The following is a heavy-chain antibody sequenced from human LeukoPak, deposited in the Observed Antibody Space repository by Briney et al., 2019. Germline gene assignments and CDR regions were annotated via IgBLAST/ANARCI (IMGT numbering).Heavy chain of an antibody. CDR3: ASPKIAMSEYFQH. V-gene: IGHV4-4*07. Sequence: SETLSLTCTVSGGSMSSYYWSWIRQPAGKGLEWIGRIYTSGSTNYNPSLKSRVTMSVDTSKNQFSLKVSSVTAADTAVYFCASPKIAMSEYFQHWGQGTLVTVSS. CDR1: GGSMSSYY. J-gene: IGHJ1*01. D-gene: IGHD2-21*01. CDR2: IYTSGST.